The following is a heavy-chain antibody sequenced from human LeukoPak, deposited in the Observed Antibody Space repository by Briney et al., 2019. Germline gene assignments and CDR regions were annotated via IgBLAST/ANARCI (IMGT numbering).Heavy chain of an antibody. V-gene: IGHV3-30*19. CDR2: ISYDGSNK. Sequence: GRSLRLSCAASGFTFSSYGMHWVRQAPGKGLEWVAVISYDGSNKYYADSVKGRFTISRDNSKNTLYLQMNSLRAEDTAVYYCARDASITMIVVVSSDAFDIWGQGTMVTVSS. D-gene: IGHD3-22*01. CDR3: ARDASITMIVVVSSDAFDI. CDR1: GFTFSSYG. J-gene: IGHJ3*02.